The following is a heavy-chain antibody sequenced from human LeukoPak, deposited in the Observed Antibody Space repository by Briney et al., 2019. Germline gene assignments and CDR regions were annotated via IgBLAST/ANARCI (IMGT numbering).Heavy chain of an antibody. CDR2: IYYSGST. Sequence: ASQTLSLTCTVSGGSISSRGDYWAWIRQPPGKGLEWIGYIYYSGSTNYNPSLKSRVTISVDTSKNQFSLKLSSVTAADTAVYYCARRNNKVMDVWGQGTTVTVSS. V-gene: IGHV4-61*05. J-gene: IGHJ6*02. CDR3: ARRNNKVMDV. CDR1: GGSISSRGDY. D-gene: IGHD1-14*01.